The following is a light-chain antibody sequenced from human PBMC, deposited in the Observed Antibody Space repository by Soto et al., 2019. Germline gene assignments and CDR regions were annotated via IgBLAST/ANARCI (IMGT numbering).Light chain of an antibody. CDR2: DAS. Sequence: IVWTQSPATLSLSPLKRATLSCRASQSVNSYLAWYQQNPGQAPRLLIHDASNRATGIPARFSGSGSGTDFTLTISSLEPEDFAVYYCQQRSNWPLTFGGGTKVDIK. CDR1: QSVNSY. CDR3: QQRSNWPLT. J-gene: IGKJ4*01. V-gene: IGKV3-11*01.